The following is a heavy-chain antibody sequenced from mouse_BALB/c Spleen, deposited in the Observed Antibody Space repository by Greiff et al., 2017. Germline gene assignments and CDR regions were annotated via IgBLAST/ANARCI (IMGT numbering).Heavy chain of an antibody. V-gene: IGHV5-17*02. CDR2: ISSGSSTI. CDR1: GFTFSSFG. CDR3: ARGDGYYVGGDY. J-gene: IGHJ2*01. D-gene: IGHD2-3*01. Sequence: EVMLVESGGGLVQPGGSRKLSCAASGFTFSSFGMHWVRQAPEKGLEWVAYISSGSSTIYYADTVKGRFTISRDNPKNTLFLQMTSLRSEDTAMYYCARGDGYYVGGDYWGQGTTLTVSS.